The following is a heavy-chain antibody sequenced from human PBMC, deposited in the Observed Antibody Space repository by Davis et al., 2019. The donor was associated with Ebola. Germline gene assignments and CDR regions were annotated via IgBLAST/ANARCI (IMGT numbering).Heavy chain of an antibody. CDR3: AKDRGTGYYYYYGMDV. V-gene: IGHV3-23*01. CDR1: GFTFSSYA. J-gene: IGHJ6*02. Sequence: GESLKISCAASGFTFSSYAMSWVRQAPGKGLEWVSAISGSGGSTYYADSVKGRFTISRDNSKNTLYLQMNSLRAEDTAVYYCAKDRGTGYYYYYGMDVWGQGTTVTVSS. CDR2: ISGSGGST. D-gene: IGHD3-10*01.